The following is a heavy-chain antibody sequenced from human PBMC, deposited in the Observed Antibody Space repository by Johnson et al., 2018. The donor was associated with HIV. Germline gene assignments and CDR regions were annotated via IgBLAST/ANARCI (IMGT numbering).Heavy chain of an antibody. CDR3: ASLSDDAFDF. V-gene: IGHV3-33*08. CDR1: GFTFSSYD. Sequence: VQLVESGGGLVQPGGSLRLSCAASGFTFSSYDMHWVRQAPGKGLEWVAVIWYDGSNKYYADSVKGRFTISRDNSENTLYLQMNSLKAEDTAVYYCASLSDDAFDFWGQGTMVIVSS. J-gene: IGHJ3*01. CDR2: IWYDGSNK.